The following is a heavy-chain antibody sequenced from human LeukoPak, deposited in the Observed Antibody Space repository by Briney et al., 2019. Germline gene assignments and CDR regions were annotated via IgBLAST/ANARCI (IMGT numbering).Heavy chain of an antibody. CDR3: ARCGYSSGWYCGIDD. V-gene: IGHV1-18*01. J-gene: IGHJ4*02. D-gene: IGHD6-13*01. Sequence: ASVKVSCKASGYSFSTYGISWVRQAPGQGLEWMGWISVDNGRTNYAPRVQGRVTMTADTSTSTAYMELRNLRPDDTAVYYCARCGYSSGWYCGIDDWGQGTLVTVSS. CDR1: GYSFSTYG. CDR2: ISVDNGRT.